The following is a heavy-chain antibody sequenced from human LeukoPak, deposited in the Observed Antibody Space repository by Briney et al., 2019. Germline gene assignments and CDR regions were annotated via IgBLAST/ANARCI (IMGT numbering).Heavy chain of an antibody. J-gene: IGHJ4*02. D-gene: IGHD3-16*01. CDR2: INPNSGGT. CDR3: ARDLGEWSYYFDY. V-gene: IGHV1-2*06. CDR1: GYTFTGYY. Sequence: GASVKVSCKASGYTFTGYYMHWVRHAPGQGVEWMGRINPNSGGTNYAQKFQGRVTMTRDTSISTAYMELSRLRSDDTAVYYCARDLGEWSYYFDYWGQGTLVTVSS.